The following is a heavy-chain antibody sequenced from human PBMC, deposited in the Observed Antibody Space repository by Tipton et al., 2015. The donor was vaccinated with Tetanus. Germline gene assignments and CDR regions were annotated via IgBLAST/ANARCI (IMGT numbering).Heavy chain of an antibody. V-gene: IGHV3-21*01. Sequence: GSLRLSCAASGFTFSSYTMNWVRQPPGKGLEWVSSFSATGGYKYYADSVKGRFTISRDNAKNSLYLQMNSLRAEDTALYYCAKDLEDQYYYGMDVWGQGTTVTVSS. J-gene: IGHJ6*02. CDR2: FSATGGYK. CDR1: GFTFSSYT. CDR3: AKDLEDQYYYGMDV. D-gene: IGHD1-1*01.